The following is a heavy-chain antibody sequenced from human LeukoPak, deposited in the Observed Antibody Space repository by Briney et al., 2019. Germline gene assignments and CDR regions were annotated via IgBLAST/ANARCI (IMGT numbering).Heavy chain of an antibody. J-gene: IGHJ3*02. CDR3: ARDRGRRGITMRSDAFDI. CDR2: ITGGGGTR. D-gene: IGHD3-22*01. Sequence: GGSLRLSCAASGFTFSDYYMNWIRQAPGKGLEWVSYITGGGGTRSYADSVKGRFTISRDNAKNSLYLQMNSLRAEDTAVYYCARDRGRRGITMRSDAFDIWGQGTMVTVSS. V-gene: IGHV3-11*01. CDR1: GFTFSDYY.